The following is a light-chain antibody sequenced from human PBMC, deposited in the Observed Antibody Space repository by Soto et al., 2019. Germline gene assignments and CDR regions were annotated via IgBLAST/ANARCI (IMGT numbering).Light chain of an antibody. CDR3: QQSYSTART. CDR2: AAS. V-gene: IGKV1-39*01. J-gene: IGKJ4*01. CDR1: HDISTY. Sequence: DDHITQSPSSLSAAIGDRVTITRRASHDISTYLNWYQKKPGKAPKLLIHAASSLQSGVPSKFSGSGSGTDFTLTISRLQPEDLATYFFQQSYSTARTFGGGNKVDIK.